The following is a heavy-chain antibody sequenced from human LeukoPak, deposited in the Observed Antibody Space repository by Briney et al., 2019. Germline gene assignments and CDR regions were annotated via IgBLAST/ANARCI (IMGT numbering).Heavy chain of an antibody. CDR2: IKVDGSGT. D-gene: IGHD2/OR15-2a*01. CDR3: ATWAFYHNLDV. V-gene: IGHV3-43*02. CDR1: GFTIGPYA. Sequence: PGGSLRLSCAASGFTIGPYAMYWVRQGPGRGLEWVSVIKVDGSGTFYADSVRGRFTTSRDNSKNSLYLQMNSLTSEDTALYYCATWAFYHNLDVWGQGTTVIVSS. J-gene: IGHJ6*02.